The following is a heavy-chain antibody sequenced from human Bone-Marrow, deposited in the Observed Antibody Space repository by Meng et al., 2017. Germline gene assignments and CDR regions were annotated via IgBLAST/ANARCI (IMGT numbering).Heavy chain of an antibody. D-gene: IGHD6-25*01. CDR1: GFTCSTYW. V-gene: IGHV3-74*02. Sequence: EVQLVESGGGLVQPGGSLRPSCAASGFTCSTYWMHWVRQAPGKGLVWVSHINSDGSITGYADYVKGRFTISRDNAKNTLFLQMSSLRAEDTAVYYCARAPGIAAAAWGQGALVTVSS. CDR3: ARAPGIAAAA. CDR2: INSDGSIT. J-gene: IGHJ4*02.